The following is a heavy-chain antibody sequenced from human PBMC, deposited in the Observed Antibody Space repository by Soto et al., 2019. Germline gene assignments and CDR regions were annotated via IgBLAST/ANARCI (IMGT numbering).Heavy chain of an antibody. CDR2: ISGNRGNT. D-gene: IGHD3-10*01. Sequence: GGSLRLSCAASGFTFGNYAMNWVRQAPGKGLEWVSIISGNRGNTYFADSVRGRFTISRGNSKNTLDLQLNSFRSDDTAVYYCAKVPRSRSYFDYWGEGTLGTVSS. J-gene: IGHJ4*02. CDR1: GFTFGNYA. CDR3: AKVPRSRSYFDY. V-gene: IGHV3-23*01.